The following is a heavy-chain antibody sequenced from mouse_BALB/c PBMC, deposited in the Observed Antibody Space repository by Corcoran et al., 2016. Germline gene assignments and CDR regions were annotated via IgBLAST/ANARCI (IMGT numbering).Heavy chain of an antibody. D-gene: IGHD2-1*01. CDR2: IYWDDDK. CDR3: ARSDGNYFDY. J-gene: IGHJ2*01. V-gene: IGHV8-12*01. Sequence: QVTLKESGPGILQPSQTLSLTCSFSGFSLSTSGMGVSWIRQPSGKGLEWLAHIYWDDDKRYNPSLKSRLTISKDTSSNQVFLKITSVDTADTATYYGARSDGNYFDYWGQGTTLTVSS. CDR1: GFSLSTSGMG.